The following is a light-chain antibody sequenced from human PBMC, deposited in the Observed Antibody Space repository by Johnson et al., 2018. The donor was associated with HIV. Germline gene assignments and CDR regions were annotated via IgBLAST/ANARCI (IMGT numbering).Light chain of an antibody. CDR2: ENN. CDR3: GTWDSSLMSYV. Sequence: QSALTQPPSVSAAPGQKVTISCSGSSSNIGNNYVSWYQQLPGTAPKLLIYENNKRPSGIPDRFSGSKSGTSATLGLTGLQTGDDADYYCGTWDSSLMSYVIVTGAKVTVL. J-gene: IGLJ1*01. CDR1: SSNIGNNY. V-gene: IGLV1-51*01.